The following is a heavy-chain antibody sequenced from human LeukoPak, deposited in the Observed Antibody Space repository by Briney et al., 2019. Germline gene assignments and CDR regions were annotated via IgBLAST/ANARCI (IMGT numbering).Heavy chain of an antibody. V-gene: IGHV3-48*01. D-gene: IGHD3-10*01. Sequence: PGGSLRLSCAASGFTFSSYSMNWVRQSPGKGLEWVSYITSYSSTVYYADSVKGRFTISRDNSKNTLYLQMNSLRAEDTAVYYCAKGLLWFGWGQGTLVTVSS. CDR2: ITSYSSTV. CDR3: AKGLLWFG. J-gene: IGHJ4*02. CDR1: GFTFSSYS.